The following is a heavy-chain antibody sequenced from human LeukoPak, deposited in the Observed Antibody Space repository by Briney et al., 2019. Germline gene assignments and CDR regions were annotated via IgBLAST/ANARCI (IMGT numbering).Heavy chain of an antibody. D-gene: IGHD5-18*01. CDR2: ISSSSSTI. CDR1: GFTFSSYG. Sequence: PGGSLRLSCAASGFTFSSYGMNWVRQAPGKGLEWVSYISSSSSTIYYADSVKGRFTISRDNSKNTLYLQMNSLRAEDTAVYYCAKDTAMYYFDYWGQGTLVTVSS. J-gene: IGHJ4*02. CDR3: AKDTAMYYFDY. V-gene: IGHV3-48*01.